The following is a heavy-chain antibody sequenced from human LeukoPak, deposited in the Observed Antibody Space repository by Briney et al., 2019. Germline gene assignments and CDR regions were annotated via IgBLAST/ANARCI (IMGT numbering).Heavy chain of an antibody. CDR1: GYSISSGYY. CDR2: IYHSGST. J-gene: IGHJ4*02. CDR3: ARDPPLWRGYGDY. V-gene: IGHV4-38-2*02. Sequence: SETLSLTCTVSGYSISSGYYWGWIRQPPGKGLEWIGSIYHSGSTYYNPSLKSRVTISVDTSKNQFSLKLSSVTAADTAVYYCARDPPLWRGYGDYWGQGTLVTVSS. D-gene: IGHD5-12*01.